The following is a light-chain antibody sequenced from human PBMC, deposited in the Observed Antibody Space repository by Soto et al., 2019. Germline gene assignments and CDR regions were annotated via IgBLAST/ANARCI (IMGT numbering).Light chain of an antibody. CDR2: GNN. Sequence: QSALTQPPSVSGAPGQRVTISCTGSSSNIGAGYEVHWYQQLPGTAPKLLIYGNNNRPSGVPDRFSGSKSATSASLAITGLQAEDEADYSCQSNDRTRRALYASGTGTKVPVL. V-gene: IGLV1-40*01. J-gene: IGLJ1*01. CDR3: QSNDRTRRALYA. CDR1: SSNIGAGYE.